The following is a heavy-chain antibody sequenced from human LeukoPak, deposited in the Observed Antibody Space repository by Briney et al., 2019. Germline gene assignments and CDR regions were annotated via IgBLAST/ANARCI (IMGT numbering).Heavy chain of an antibody. Sequence: PGGSLRLSCAASGFTFSSYSMNWVRQAPGKGLEWVSSISSSSSYIYYADSVKSRFTISRDNAKKSLYLQMNSLRAEDTAVYYCARATTYDILNGFSDYWGQGTLVTVSS. CDR2: ISSSSSYI. D-gene: IGHD3-9*01. CDR3: ARATTYDILNGFSDY. CDR1: GFTFSSYS. J-gene: IGHJ4*02. V-gene: IGHV3-21*01.